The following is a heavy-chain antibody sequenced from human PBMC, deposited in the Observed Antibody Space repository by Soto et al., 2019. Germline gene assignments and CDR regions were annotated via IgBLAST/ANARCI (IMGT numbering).Heavy chain of an antibody. J-gene: IGHJ6*02. D-gene: IGHD3-22*01. CDR3: ATLYYYDSSGYSPPIYYYYDMVV. CDR2: INPNSGGT. Sequence: ASVKVSCKASGYTFTGYYMHWVRQAPGQGLEWMGWINPNSGGTNYAQKFQGRVTMTRDTSISTAYMELSRLRSDDTAVYYCATLYYYDSSGYSPPIYYYYDMVVWGQGTTVTVSS. CDR1: GYTFTGYY. V-gene: IGHV1-2*02.